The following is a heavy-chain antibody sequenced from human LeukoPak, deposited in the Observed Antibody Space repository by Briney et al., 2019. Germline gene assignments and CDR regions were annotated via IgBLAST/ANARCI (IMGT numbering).Heavy chain of an antibody. Sequence: SETLSLTCTVSGGSISSYYWSWIRQPAGEGLEWIGRIFGSGSTNYNPSLKSRLTMSVDTSKNQFSLKLTSVTAADTAVYYCARLYYYGSGSGDYWGQGTLVTVSS. J-gene: IGHJ4*02. CDR1: GGSISSYY. D-gene: IGHD3-10*01. V-gene: IGHV4-4*07. CDR3: ARLYYYGSGSGDY. CDR2: IFGSGST.